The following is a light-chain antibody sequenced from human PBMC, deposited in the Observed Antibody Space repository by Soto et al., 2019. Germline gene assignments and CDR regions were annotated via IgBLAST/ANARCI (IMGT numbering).Light chain of an antibody. CDR1: QGIIDY. CDR3: QKYNSAPQT. V-gene: IGKV1-27*01. Sequence: DIQMTQSPSSLSASVGDRVTISCRASQGIIDYLAWSQQKPGKPPKLLIYAASTLQSGVPSRFSGSGAGTDFTLTISDLQPEDVATYFCQKYNSAPQTFGPGTKVEIK. J-gene: IGKJ1*01. CDR2: AAS.